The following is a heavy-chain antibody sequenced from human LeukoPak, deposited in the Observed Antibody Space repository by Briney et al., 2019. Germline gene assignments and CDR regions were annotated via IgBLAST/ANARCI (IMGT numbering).Heavy chain of an antibody. CDR2: ISSSSSSI. V-gene: IGHV3-21*01. Sequence: GGSLRLSCAASGLTFSSYSMNWVRQAPGKGLEWVSSISSSSSSIYYADSVKGRFTISRDNAKNSLYLQMNSLRAEDTAVYYCARDSRPTPDSSSSDYWGQGTLVTVSS. CDR1: GLTFSSYS. CDR3: ARDSRPTPDSSSSDY. J-gene: IGHJ4*02. D-gene: IGHD6-13*01.